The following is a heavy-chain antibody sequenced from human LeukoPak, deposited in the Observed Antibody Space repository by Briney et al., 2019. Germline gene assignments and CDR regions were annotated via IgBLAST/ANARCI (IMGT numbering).Heavy chain of an antibody. V-gene: IGHV3-21*01. CDR1: GFAFSHYS. CDR2: ISSDRRYI. J-gene: IGHJ6*02. D-gene: IGHD4-23*01. Sequence: PGGSLRLSCAASGFAFSHYSMNWVRQAPGKGLEWVSSISSDRRYIYYADSLKGRFTISRDNAKNSLYLQMNSLRAEDTAVYYCATDYAGNSLWYYYGLGVWGQGTTVTISS. CDR3: ATDYAGNSLWYYYGLGV.